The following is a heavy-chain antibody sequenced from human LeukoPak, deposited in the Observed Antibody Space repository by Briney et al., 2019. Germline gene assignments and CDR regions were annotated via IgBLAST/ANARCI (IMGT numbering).Heavy chain of an antibody. D-gene: IGHD6-19*01. Sequence: GGSLRLSCAASGFTFSSYAMSRVRQAPGKGLEWVSAISGSGGSTYYADSVKGRFTISRDNSKNTLYLQMNSLRAEDTAVYYCAKGPYSSGWYYFDYWGQGTLVTVSS. CDR2: ISGSGGST. V-gene: IGHV3-23*01. J-gene: IGHJ4*02. CDR1: GFTFSSYA. CDR3: AKGPYSSGWYYFDY.